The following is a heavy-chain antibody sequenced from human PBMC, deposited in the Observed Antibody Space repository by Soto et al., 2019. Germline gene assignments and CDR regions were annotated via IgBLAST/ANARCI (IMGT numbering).Heavy chain of an antibody. Sequence: GGSLRLSCAASGFTFSSYAMSWVRQAPGKGLEWVSAISGSGGSTYYADSVKGRFTISRDNSKNTLYLQMNSLRAEDTAVYYCARDEQYYDFWSGYYFDYWGQGTLVTVSS. CDR3: ARDEQYYDFWSGYYFDY. J-gene: IGHJ4*02. V-gene: IGHV3-23*01. D-gene: IGHD3-3*01. CDR2: ISGSGGST. CDR1: GFTFSSYA.